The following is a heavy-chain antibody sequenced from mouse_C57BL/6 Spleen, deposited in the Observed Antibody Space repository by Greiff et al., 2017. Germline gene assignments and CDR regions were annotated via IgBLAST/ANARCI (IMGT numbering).Heavy chain of an antibody. CDR2: INPSTGGT. J-gene: IGHJ1*03. Sequence: VQLQQSGPELVKPGASEKISCKASGYSFTGYYMNWVKQSPEKSLEWIGEINPSTGGTTYNQKFKAKATLTVDKSSSTAYMQLKSLTSEDSAVYYCARSLGKGWYFDVWGTGTTVTVSS. CDR1: GYSFTGYY. D-gene: IGHD1-3*01. V-gene: IGHV1-42*01. CDR3: ARSLGKGWYFDV.